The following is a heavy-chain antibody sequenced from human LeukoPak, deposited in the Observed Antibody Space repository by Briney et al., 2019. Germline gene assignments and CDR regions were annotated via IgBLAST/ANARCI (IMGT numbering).Heavy chain of an antibody. J-gene: IGHJ4*02. CDR3: AKEALVTMMVVVITIRAFTLPHY. Sequence: GGSLRLSCATSGFTFTRYNMHWVRQSPGKGLEWVSSITGISRDIYYADSVKGRVTISRDNAKNSLFLKLDSMGAEDTAVYYCAKEALVTMMVVVITIRAFTLPHYWGQGTLVTVSS. V-gene: IGHV3-21*06. CDR2: ITGISRDI. D-gene: IGHD3-22*01. CDR1: GFTFTRYN.